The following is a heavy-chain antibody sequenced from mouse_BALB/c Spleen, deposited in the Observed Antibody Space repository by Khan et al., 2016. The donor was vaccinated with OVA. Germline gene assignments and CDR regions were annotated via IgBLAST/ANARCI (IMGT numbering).Heavy chain of an antibody. Sequence: EVQLQESGPGLVKPSQSLSLTCTVTGYSITSGYAWNWIRQFPGNKLEWMGYISYSGVTSYTPSLKSRISITRDTSKNQFSLQLTSVTTEDTATYYCARGNYYGYYFDYWGQGTTLTVSS. CDR3: ARGNYYGYYFDY. D-gene: IGHD1-1*01. J-gene: IGHJ2*01. V-gene: IGHV3-2*02. CDR2: ISYSGVT. CDR1: GYSITSGYA.